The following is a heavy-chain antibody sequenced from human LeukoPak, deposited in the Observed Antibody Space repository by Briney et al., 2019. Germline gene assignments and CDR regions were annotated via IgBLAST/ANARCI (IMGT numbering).Heavy chain of an antibody. CDR1: DGSISSGGYS. CDR2: IYHSGST. CDR3: ARESRSGYDSGWFDP. V-gene: IGHV4-30-2*01. J-gene: IGHJ5*02. D-gene: IGHD5-12*01. Sequence: SQTLSLTCAVSDGSISSGGYSWSWIRQPPGKGLEWIGYIYHSGSTYYNPSLKSRVTISVDRSKNQFSLKLSSVTAADTAVYYCARESRSGYDSGWFDPWGQGTLVTVSS.